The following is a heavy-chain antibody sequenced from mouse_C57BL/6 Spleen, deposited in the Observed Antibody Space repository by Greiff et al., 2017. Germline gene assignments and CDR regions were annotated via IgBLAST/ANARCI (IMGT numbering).Heavy chain of an antibody. Sequence: QVQLQQPGAVLAKPGASVKMSCKASGYTFTSYWITWVKQRPGQGLEWIGAIYPGSGSTNYTEKFQSKATLTVVPSSSTAYMQLSSLTSEDSAVYYCAREGDEYDPFAYGGQGTLGTVSA. CDR3: AREGDEYDPFAY. CDR2: IYPGSGST. J-gene: IGHJ3*01. D-gene: IGHD2-4*01. CDR1: GYTFTSYW. V-gene: IGHV1-55*01.